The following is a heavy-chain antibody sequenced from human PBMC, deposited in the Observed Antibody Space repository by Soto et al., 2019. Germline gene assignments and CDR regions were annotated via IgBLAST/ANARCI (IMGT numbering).Heavy chain of an antibody. CDR3: ARGQGYCSSTSCSAGNWFDP. V-gene: IGHV4-34*01. CDR1: GGSFSGYY. D-gene: IGHD2-2*01. J-gene: IGHJ5*02. Sequence: QVQLQQWGAGLLKPSETLSLTCAVYGGSFSGYYWSWIRQPPGKGLEWIGEINHSGSTNYNPSLKGRVTISVDTSKNQFSLKLSSVTAADTAVYYCARGQGYCSSTSCSAGNWFDPWGQGTLVTVSS. CDR2: INHSGST.